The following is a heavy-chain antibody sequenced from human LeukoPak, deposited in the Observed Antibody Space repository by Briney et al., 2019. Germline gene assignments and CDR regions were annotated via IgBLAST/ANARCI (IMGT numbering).Heavy chain of an antibody. V-gene: IGHV3-23*01. CDR2: LSGSGGDT. CDR3: AKAYYSDY. CDR1: GFTFSSYC. Sequence: PGGSLRLSCAASGFTFSSYCMSWVRQAPGKGLEWVSGLSGSGGDTYYADSVKGRFTISRDNSKNTLYLQMNNLRAEDTAIYYCAKAYYSDYWGQGTLVTVSS. J-gene: IGHJ4*02.